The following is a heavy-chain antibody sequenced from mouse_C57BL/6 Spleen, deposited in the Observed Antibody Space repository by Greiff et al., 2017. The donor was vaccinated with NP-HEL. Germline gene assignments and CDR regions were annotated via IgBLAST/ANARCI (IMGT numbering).Heavy chain of an antibody. J-gene: IGHJ2*01. Sequence: EVQLQQSGAELVRPGASVKLSCTASGFNIKDDYMHWVKQRPEQGLEWIGWIDPENGDTEYASKFQGKATITADTSSNTAYLQLSSLTSEDTAVYYCTHYYGSSSYYFDYWGQGTTLTVSS. CDR3: THYYGSSSYYFDY. D-gene: IGHD1-1*01. V-gene: IGHV14-4*01. CDR1: GFNIKDDY. CDR2: IDPENGDT.